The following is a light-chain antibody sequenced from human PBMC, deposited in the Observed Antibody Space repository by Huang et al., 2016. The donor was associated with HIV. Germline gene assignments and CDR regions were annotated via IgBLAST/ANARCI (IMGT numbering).Light chain of an antibody. CDR1: QSISNY. CDR2: DAS. J-gene: IGKJ2*01. Sequence: EIVLTQSPATLSLSPGERGTLSCRASQSISNYLVWYQQKPGQAPRLLIYDASNRATGIPARFSGSGSGTDFSLTISSLEPEDFAVYYCQHRSSWPAMYTFGQGTKLEIK. CDR3: QHRSSWPAMYT. V-gene: IGKV3-11*01.